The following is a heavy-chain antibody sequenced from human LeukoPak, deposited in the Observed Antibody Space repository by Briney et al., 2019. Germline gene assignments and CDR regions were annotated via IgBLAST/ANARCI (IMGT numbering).Heavy chain of an antibody. CDR3: ARSDGYGLVGI. D-gene: IGHD3-10*01. CDR2: IYHSGRT. Sequence: SETLSLTCAVSGGSISSSNWWSWVRQPPGKGLEWIGEIYHSGRTNYTPSLKSRVTISVDKSKNQLSLKLSSVTAADTAVYYCARSDGYGLVGIWGQGTMVTVSS. CDR1: GGSISSSNW. J-gene: IGHJ3*02. V-gene: IGHV4-4*02.